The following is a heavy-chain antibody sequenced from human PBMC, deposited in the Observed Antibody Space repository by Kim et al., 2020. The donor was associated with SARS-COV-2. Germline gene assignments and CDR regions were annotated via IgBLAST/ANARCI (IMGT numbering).Heavy chain of an antibody. Sequence: SETLSLTCTVSGGSISSYYWSWIRQPPGKGLEWIGYIYYSGSTNYNPSLKSRVTISVDTSKNQFSLKLSSVTAADTAVYYCAGSIAVAVDNWFDPWGQGTLVTVSS. CDR1: GGSISSYY. CDR3: AGSIAVAVDNWFDP. CDR2: IYYSGST. D-gene: IGHD6-19*01. J-gene: IGHJ5*02. V-gene: IGHV4-59*01.